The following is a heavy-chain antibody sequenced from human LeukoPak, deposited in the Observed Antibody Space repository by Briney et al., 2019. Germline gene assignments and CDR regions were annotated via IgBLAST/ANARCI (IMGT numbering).Heavy chain of an antibody. CDR3: VTTDYDILTGYSPH. D-gene: IGHD3-9*01. J-gene: IGHJ4*02. V-gene: IGHV3-53*01. Sequence: SGGSLRLSCAGSGFTVTNNYMTWVRQAPGKGLEWVSFINSGGNTYYADSVKGRFTISRDKLKNTLYLRMNSLRAEDTAVYYCVTTDYDILTGYSPHWGQGTLVTVSS. CDR1: GFTVTNNY. CDR2: INSGGNT.